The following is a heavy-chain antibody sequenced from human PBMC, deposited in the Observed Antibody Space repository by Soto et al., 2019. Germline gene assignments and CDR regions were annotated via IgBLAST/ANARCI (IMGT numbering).Heavy chain of an antibody. Sequence: AGGSLRLSCAASGFTFSSYAMSWVRQAPGKGLEWVSAISGSGGSTYYADSVKGRFTISRDNSKNTLYLQMNSLRAEDTAVYYCAKDPGTTHYYYYGMDVWGQGTTVTVSS. D-gene: IGHD1-7*01. CDR3: AKDPGTTHYYYYGMDV. CDR1: GFTFSSYA. J-gene: IGHJ6*02. CDR2: ISGSGGST. V-gene: IGHV3-23*01.